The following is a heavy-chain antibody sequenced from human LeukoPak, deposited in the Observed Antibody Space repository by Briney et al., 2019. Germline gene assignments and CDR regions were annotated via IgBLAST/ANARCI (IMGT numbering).Heavy chain of an antibody. CDR2: ISTGSTYI. Sequence: WGSLRLSCAASGFSFSSYSMSWVRQAPGKGLEWVSSISTGSTYIYYADSVKGRFTISRDNAKNSLYLQVSTLRAEDTAVYYCAREISSSTSFDYWGQGTLVTVSS. D-gene: IGHD2-2*01. CDR3: AREISSSTSFDY. CDR1: GFSFSSYS. J-gene: IGHJ4*02. V-gene: IGHV3-21*01.